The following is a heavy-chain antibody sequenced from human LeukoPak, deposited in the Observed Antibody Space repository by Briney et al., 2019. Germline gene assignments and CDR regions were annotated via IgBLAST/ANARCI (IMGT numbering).Heavy chain of an antibody. CDR3: AKDLGNWNFFGAFDV. Sequence: GGSLRLSCAASGFTFSSYGMHWVRQAPGKGLEWVAVISYDGSHKYYADSVKGRFTISRDNSKNTLYLQMNSLRAEDTAVYYCAKDLGNWNFFGAFDVWSQGTMVTVSS. D-gene: IGHD1-7*01. CDR1: GFTFSSYG. J-gene: IGHJ3*01. V-gene: IGHV3-30*18. CDR2: ISYDGSHK.